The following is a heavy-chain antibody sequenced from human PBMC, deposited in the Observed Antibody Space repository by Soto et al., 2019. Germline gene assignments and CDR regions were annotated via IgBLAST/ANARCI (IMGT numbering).Heavy chain of an antibody. V-gene: IGHV3-23*01. D-gene: IGHD2-2*01. CDR3: AKGYCSSTSCSFDY. CDR2: ISGTGDTT. J-gene: IGHJ4*02. Sequence: PGGSLRLSCAASGFTFTNFAMNWVRQAPGKGLEWVSVISGTGDTTYNADSVKGRFTISRDNSMNTAFLQMNSLRAEDTALYYRAKGYCSSTSCSFDYWGQGTLVTVSS. CDR1: GFTFTNFA.